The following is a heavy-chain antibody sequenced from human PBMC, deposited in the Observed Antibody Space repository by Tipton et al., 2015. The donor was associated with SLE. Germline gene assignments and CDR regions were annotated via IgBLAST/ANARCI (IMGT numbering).Heavy chain of an antibody. Sequence: TLSLTCTVSGGSISSSSYYWGWIRQPPGKGLEWIGSIYYSGSTNYNPSLKSRVTISVDTSKNQFSLKLSSVTVADTAVYYCASMHTTKGAFDIWGQGTMVTVSS. D-gene: IGHD1-1*01. CDR2: IYYSGST. CDR1: GGSISSSSYY. CDR3: ASMHTTKGAFDI. J-gene: IGHJ3*02. V-gene: IGHV4-39*07.